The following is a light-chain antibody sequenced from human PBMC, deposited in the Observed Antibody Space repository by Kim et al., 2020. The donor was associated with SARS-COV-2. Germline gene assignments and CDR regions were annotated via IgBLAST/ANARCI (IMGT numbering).Light chain of an antibody. CDR3: PSYAAKLRNV. V-gene: IGLV2-11*01. CDR1: SSDVGRYNF. J-gene: IGLJ1*01. Sequence: QSALTQPRSVSGSPGQSVTISCTGTSSDVGRYNFVSWYQQHPGKAPKLILYDVTKRPSGVPDRFSGSKSGNTASLTISGLKAEKEVINTSPSYAAKLRNVLGSGTKSPS. CDR2: DVT.